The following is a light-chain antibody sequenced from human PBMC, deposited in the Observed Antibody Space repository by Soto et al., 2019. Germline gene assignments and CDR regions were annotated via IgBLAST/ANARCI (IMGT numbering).Light chain of an antibody. Sequence: DIQMTQCPSTLSASVGDRVTITCRASQSISSWLAWYQQKPGKAPKLLIYKASSLESGVPSRFSGSGSGTEFTLTISSLQPDDFATYYCQQYNDYWTFGQGTKVEIK. CDR1: QSISSW. CDR3: QQYNDYWT. V-gene: IGKV1-5*03. CDR2: KAS. J-gene: IGKJ1*01.